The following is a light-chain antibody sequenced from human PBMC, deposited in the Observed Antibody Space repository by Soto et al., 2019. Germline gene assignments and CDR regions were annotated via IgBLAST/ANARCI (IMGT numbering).Light chain of an antibody. CDR3: QRYSSSPPYFT. V-gene: IGKV3-20*01. CDR1: QSASSSY. J-gene: IGKJ3*01. Sequence: EIVLTQSPGTLSLSPGERATLSCRANQSASSSYLAWYQQRPGQAPGLLILGASHSSTGIPDMFSGSGSRTDLTFTISRLELENFAVYYCQRYSSSPPYFTFGTETKVD. CDR2: GAS.